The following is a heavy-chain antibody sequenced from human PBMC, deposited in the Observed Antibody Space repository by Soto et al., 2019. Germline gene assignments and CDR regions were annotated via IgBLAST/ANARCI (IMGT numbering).Heavy chain of an antibody. CDR3: ARGTPVFFDY. V-gene: IGHV1-18*01. CDR1: GYTLTSYG. J-gene: IGHJ4*02. Sequence: ASVKVSCKASGYTLTSYGISWVRQAPGQGLEWMGWISACNGNTKYSQKFQGRVTITRDTSASTAYMELSSLRSEDTAVYYCARGTPVFFDYWGQETLVTVLL. CDR2: ISACNGNT.